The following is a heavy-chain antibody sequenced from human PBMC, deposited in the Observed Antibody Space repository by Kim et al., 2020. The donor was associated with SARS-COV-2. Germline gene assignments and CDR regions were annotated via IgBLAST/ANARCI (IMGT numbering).Heavy chain of an antibody. CDR3: ARESVPRGYSYGYWFDP. Sequence: SETLSLTCTVSGGSISSGGYYWSWIRQHPGKGLEWIGYIYYSGSTYYNPSLKSRVTISVDTSKNQFSLKLSSVTAADTAVYYCARESVPRGYSYGYWFDPWGQGTLVTVSS. CDR1: GGSISSGGYY. V-gene: IGHV4-31*03. J-gene: IGHJ5*02. CDR2: IYYSGST. D-gene: IGHD5-18*01.